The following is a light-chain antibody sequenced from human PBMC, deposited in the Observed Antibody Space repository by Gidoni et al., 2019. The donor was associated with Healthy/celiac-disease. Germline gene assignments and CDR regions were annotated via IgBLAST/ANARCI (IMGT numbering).Light chain of an antibody. J-gene: IGKJ4*01. CDR1: QSVSSY. V-gene: IGKV3-11*01. CDR3: QQRSNWPPTNT. CDR2: DAS. Sequence: EIVLTQSPATLSLSPGERATLSCRASQSVSSYLAWYQPKPGQAPRLLIYDASNRATGIPARFIGSGSGTDFTRTISSLEPEDFAVYYCQQRSNWPPTNTFGGGTKVEIK.